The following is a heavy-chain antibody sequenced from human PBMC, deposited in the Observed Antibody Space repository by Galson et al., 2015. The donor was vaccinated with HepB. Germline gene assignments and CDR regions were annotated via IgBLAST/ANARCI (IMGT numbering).Heavy chain of an antibody. CDR1: GGSINDYY. CDR2: IYYSGST. D-gene: IGHD6-13*01. J-gene: IGHJ5*02. Sequence: ETLSLTCTVSGGSINDYYWSWIRQRPGKGLEWIGYIYYSGSTNYNPSLKSRVTISVDTSKNQFSLKLSSVTAADTAVYYCARLGGSSWYLGWLDPWGQGTLVTVSS. CDR3: ARLGGSSWYLGWLDP. V-gene: IGHV4-59*08.